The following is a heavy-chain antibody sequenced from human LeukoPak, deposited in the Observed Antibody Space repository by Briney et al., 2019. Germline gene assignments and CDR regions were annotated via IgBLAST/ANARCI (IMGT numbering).Heavy chain of an antibody. J-gene: IGHJ3*02. CDR2: IDYSGST. CDR3: ARGFTYGYVAFDI. V-gene: IGHV4-59*01. Sequence: SAETLSLTCTVSGGSINNYYLSWIRQPPRKELEWIGYIDYSGSTNYNPSLKSRLTISIDPSKNQFSLQLRSVTAADTAVYYCARGFTYGYVAFDIWGQGTMVTVSS. D-gene: IGHD5-18*01. CDR1: GGSINNYY.